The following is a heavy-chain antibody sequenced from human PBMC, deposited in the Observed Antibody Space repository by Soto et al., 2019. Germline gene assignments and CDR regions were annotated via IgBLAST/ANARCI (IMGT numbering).Heavy chain of an antibody. J-gene: IGHJ6*02. CDR2: ISGSGGST. CDR1: GFTFSSYA. D-gene: IGHD6-13*01. CDR3: AKGTILASSWFDYYYGMDV. V-gene: IGHV3-23*01. Sequence: GGSLRLSCAASGFTFSSYAMSWVRQAPGKGLEWVSAISGSGGSTYYADSVKGRFTISRDNSKNTLYLQMNSLRAEDTAVYYCAKGTILASSWFDYYYGMDVWGQGTMVTVSS.